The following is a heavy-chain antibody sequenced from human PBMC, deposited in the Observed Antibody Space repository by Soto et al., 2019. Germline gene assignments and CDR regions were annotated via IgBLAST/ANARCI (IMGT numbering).Heavy chain of an antibody. Sequence: QVQLVQSGAEVKKPGASVKVSCKASGYTFTSYAMHWVRQAPGQRLEWMGWINAGNGNTKYSQKLQGRVTITRDTSASTVYMELSSLRSEDTAVYYCARDTFGGVIVRGGYFDYWGQGTLVTVSS. V-gene: IGHV1-3*01. D-gene: IGHD3-16*02. CDR1: GYTFTSYA. J-gene: IGHJ4*02. CDR2: INAGNGNT. CDR3: ARDTFGGVIVRGGYFDY.